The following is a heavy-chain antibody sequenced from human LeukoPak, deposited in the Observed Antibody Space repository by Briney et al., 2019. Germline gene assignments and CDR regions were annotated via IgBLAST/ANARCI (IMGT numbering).Heavy chain of an antibody. Sequence: PGGSLRLSCAASGFTFRSYAMHWVRQAPGKGLEWVALISYDGSKRYFADSVKGRFTISRDNSKNTLYLQMNSLRAEDTAVYYCAKVGRDYYYYMDVWGKGTTVTVSS. CDR2: ISYDGSKR. V-gene: IGHV3-30*04. D-gene: IGHD2-15*01. CDR3: AKVGRDYYYYMDV. J-gene: IGHJ6*03. CDR1: GFTFRSYA.